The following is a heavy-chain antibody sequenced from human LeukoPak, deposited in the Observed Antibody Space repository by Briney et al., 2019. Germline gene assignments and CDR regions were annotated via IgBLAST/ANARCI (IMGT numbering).Heavy chain of an antibody. CDR1: GLTVSSTY. CDR3: AKLEVGATNFDY. J-gene: IGHJ4*02. D-gene: IGHD1-26*01. Sequence: GGSLGLSCEASGLTVSSTYMSWVRQAPGKGLEWVSVIYTGGKVYYIDSVKGRFTISRDTSKNTLYLQMNSLRAEDTAVYYCAKLEVGATNFDYWGQGTLVTVSS. CDR2: IYTGGKV. V-gene: IGHV3-53*01.